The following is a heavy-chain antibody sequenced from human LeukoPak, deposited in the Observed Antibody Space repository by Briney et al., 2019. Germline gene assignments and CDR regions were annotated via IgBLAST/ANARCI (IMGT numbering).Heavy chain of an antibody. Sequence: GGSLRLSCAASGFTFSDYYMSWIRQAPGKGLEWVSYISSSGSTIYYADSVKGRFTISRDNAKNSLYLQMNSLRAEDTAVYYCARDFPSYYYDSSSYYDAFDIWGQGTMVTVSS. CDR2: ISSSGSTI. CDR1: GFTFSDYY. J-gene: IGHJ3*02. V-gene: IGHV3-11*04. CDR3: ARDFPSYYYDSSSYYDAFDI. D-gene: IGHD3-22*01.